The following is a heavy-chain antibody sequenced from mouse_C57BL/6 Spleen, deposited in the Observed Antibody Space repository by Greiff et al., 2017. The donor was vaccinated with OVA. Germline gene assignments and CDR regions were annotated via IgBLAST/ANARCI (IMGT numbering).Heavy chain of an antibody. V-gene: IGHV1-52*01. J-gene: IGHJ3*01. CDR3: ASFRYDRGFAY. CDR2: IDPSDSET. Sequence: QVQLQQPGAELVRPGSSVKLSCKASGYTFTSYWMHWVKQRPIQGLEWIGNIDPSDSETHYNQKFKDKVTLTVDKSSSTAYMQLSSLTSEDSAVYYCASFRYDRGFAYWGQGTLVTVSA. CDR1: GYTFTSYW. D-gene: IGHD2-3*01.